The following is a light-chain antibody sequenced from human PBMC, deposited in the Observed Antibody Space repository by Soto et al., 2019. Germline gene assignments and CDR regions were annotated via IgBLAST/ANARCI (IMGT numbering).Light chain of an antibody. CDR2: AAS. Sequence: DIQMTQSPSSVSASVGDRVIITCRASQDITNWLAWYQQKPGKAPKVLIYAASSLESGVPSRFSGSGSGTEYTLTIGSLQPEDFATYHCQQDKTGPLTFGVGTKVENK. J-gene: IGKJ4*01. CDR3: QQDKTGPLT. V-gene: IGKV1D-12*01. CDR1: QDITNW.